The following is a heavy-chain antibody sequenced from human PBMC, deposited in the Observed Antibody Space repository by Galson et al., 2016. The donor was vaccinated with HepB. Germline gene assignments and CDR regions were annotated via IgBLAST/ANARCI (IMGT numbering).Heavy chain of an antibody. CDR2: MWHDGSKT. V-gene: IGHV3-33*06. D-gene: IGHD4-11*01. CDR1: GFAFSVYG. J-gene: IGHJ4*02. CDR3: AKGTTDLGDD. Sequence: SLRLSCAASGFAFSVYGMTWVRQAPGKGLEWVAFMWHDGSKTYYPDSLRGRFTISRDTSKNTLYLQMNSLRAEDTAVYYCAKGTTDLGDDWGQGTLVIVSS.